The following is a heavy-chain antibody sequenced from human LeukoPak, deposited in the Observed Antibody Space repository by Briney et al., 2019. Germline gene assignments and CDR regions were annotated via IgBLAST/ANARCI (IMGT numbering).Heavy chain of an antibody. CDR1: GYTFTSYG. D-gene: IGHD2-15*01. J-gene: IGHJ6*04. V-gene: IGHV1-18*01. CDR2: ISAYNGNT. CDR3: ARGGYCSGGSCLEANYYYYGMDV. Sequence: ASVKVSCKVSGYTFTSYGISWVRQAPGQGLEWMGWISAYNGNTNYAQKLQGRVTMTTDTSTSTAYMELRSLRSDDTAVYYCARGGYCSGGSCLEANYYYYGMDVWGKGTTVTVSS.